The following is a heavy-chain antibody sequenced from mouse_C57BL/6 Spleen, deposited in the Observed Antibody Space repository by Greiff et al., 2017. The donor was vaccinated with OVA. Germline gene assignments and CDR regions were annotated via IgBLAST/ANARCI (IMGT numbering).Heavy chain of an antibody. Sequence: VQLQQSGPELVKPGASVKISCKASGYTFTDYYMNWVKQSHGKSLEWIGDINPNNGGTSYNQKFKGKATLTVDKSSSTAYMELRSLTSEDSAVYYCARSKDGSSFWYFDVWGTGTTVTVSS. J-gene: IGHJ1*03. D-gene: IGHD1-1*01. CDR3: ARSKDGSSFWYFDV. CDR2: INPNNGGT. V-gene: IGHV1-26*01. CDR1: GYTFTDYY.